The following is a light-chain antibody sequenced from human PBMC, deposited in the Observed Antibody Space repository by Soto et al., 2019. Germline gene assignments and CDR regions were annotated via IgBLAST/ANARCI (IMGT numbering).Light chain of an antibody. V-gene: IGKV3-15*01. Sequence: EIVMTQSPVTLSVSPGERATLSCRASQYISSNLAWYQQKPGQAPRLLIYAVSARATGIPARFSGSGSGTVYTLAISVMQSEDFAVYYCQQYNDWPQWTFGQGTKVEIK. CDR3: QQYNDWPQWT. CDR2: AVS. J-gene: IGKJ1*01. CDR1: QYISSN.